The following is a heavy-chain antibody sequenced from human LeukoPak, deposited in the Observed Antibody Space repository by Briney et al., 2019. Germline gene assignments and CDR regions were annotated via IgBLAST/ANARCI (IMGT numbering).Heavy chain of an antibody. CDR1: GFTFSSYG. J-gene: IGHJ6*02. CDR3: AKAVHYDTLAGPGRDHYYYYGMDV. CDR2: TSYDGSKR. V-gene: IGHV3-30*18. Sequence: GGSLRLSCAASGFTFSSYGMNWVRQAPGKGLEWVAVTSYDGSKRYYSDSVKGRFTISRDNSKNTLYLQMNSLRAEDTAVYYCAKAVHYDTLAGPGRDHYYYYGMDVWGQGTTVIVSS. D-gene: IGHD3-9*01.